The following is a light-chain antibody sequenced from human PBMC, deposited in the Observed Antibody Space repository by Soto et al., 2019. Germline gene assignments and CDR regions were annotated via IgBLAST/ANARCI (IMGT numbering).Light chain of an antibody. CDR1: SSDVGGYNY. V-gene: IGLV2-8*01. Sequence: QSALTQPPSASGPSGQSVTISCTGTSSDVGGYNYVSWHQQHPGKAPKLMIYEVSKRPSGVPDRFSGSKSGNTASLTVSGLQAEDEADYYCSSRTVFGTGTKVTVL. CDR3: SSRTV. J-gene: IGLJ1*01. CDR2: EVS.